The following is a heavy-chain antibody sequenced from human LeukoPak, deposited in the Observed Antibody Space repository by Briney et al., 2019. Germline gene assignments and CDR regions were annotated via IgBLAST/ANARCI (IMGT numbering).Heavy chain of an antibody. CDR2: ISSSGSAI. D-gene: IGHD3-9*01. CDR1: GFTFSDYY. CDR3: ARGDTPAYYDILTGYYTPRYFDY. J-gene: IGHJ4*02. Sequence: GGSLRLSCAASGFTFSDYYMSWIRQAPGKGLEWVSYISSSGSAIFYVDSVKGRFTISRDNAKNSLYLQMNSLRAEDTAVYYCARGDTPAYYDILTGYYTPRYFDYWGQGTLVTVSS. V-gene: IGHV3-11*04.